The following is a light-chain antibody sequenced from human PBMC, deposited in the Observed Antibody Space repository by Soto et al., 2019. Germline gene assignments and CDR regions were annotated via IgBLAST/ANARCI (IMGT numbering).Light chain of an antibody. CDR2: EVS. V-gene: IGLV2-18*02. CDR1: GSDVGSNNR. Sequence: QSVLTQPSSVSGSPGQSVAISCTGTGSDVGSNNRVSWYQQPPGAAPKLTIYEVSNRPSGVPDRFSGSKSGNTASLTISGLQAEDEADYYCNSYTGSSTYVFGTGTKVTVL. CDR3: NSYTGSSTYV. J-gene: IGLJ1*01.